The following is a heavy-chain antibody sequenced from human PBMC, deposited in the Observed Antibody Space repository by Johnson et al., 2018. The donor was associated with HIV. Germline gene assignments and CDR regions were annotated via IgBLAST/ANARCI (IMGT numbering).Heavy chain of an antibody. D-gene: IGHD6-6*01. V-gene: IGHV3-11*04. CDR1: GFIFSDYY. J-gene: IGHJ3*02. Sequence: QVQLVESGGGVVQPGGSLRLSCAASGFIFSDYYMSWIRQAPGKGLEWVSYISSSGGSIYYADSVKGRFTISRDNSKNTLYLQMNSLRAEDTAVYYCATLSLIAAPDPFDIWGQGTMVTVSS. CDR3: ATLSLIAAPDPFDI. CDR2: ISSSGGSI.